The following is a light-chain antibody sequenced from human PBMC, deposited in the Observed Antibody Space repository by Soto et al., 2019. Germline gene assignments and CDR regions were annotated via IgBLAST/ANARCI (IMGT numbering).Light chain of an antibody. V-gene: IGKV1-5*01. CDR2: DAS. CDR3: QQYETFSGT. Sequence: PLTQSASTLSGSVGARVTIXXXASQTISSWLAWYQQKPGEAPKLLIYDASALPRGVPSRFSGSGSGTKFTLTIASLQPDDFATYYCQQYETFSGTFGPGTKVDIK. CDR1: QTISSW. J-gene: IGKJ1*01.